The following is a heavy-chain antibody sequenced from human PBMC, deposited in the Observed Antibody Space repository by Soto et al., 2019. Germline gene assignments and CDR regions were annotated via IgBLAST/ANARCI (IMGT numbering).Heavy chain of an antibody. CDR1: GFTFSSYA. CDR2: ISGSGGST. D-gene: IGHD2-2*01. J-gene: IGHJ2*01. CDR3: AKVHCSSTSCRIHTWYFDL. Sequence: EVQLLESGGGLVQPGGSLRLSCAASGFTFSSYAMSWVRQAPGKGLEWVSAISGSGGSTYYADSVKGRFTISRDNSKNTLYLQMNSLRAEDTAVYYCAKVHCSSTSCRIHTWYFDLWGRGTLVTVSS. V-gene: IGHV3-23*01.